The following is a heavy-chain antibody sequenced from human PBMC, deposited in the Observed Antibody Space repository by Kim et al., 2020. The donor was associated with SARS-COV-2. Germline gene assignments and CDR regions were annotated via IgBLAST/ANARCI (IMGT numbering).Heavy chain of an antibody. D-gene: IGHD3-22*01. CDR3: ARGSVVVKN. J-gene: IGHJ4*02. Sequence: GRTNYNPSLKSRVTISVDTSKNQFSLKLSSVTAADTAVYYCARGSVVVKNWGQGTLVTVSS. CDR2: GRT. V-gene: IGHV4-34*01.